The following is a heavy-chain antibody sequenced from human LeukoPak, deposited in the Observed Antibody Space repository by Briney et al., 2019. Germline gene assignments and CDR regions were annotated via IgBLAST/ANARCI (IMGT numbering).Heavy chain of an antibody. CDR2: IDPNTGGT. J-gene: IGHJ4*02. CDR1: GYTFTNYY. D-gene: IGHD1-26*01. Sequence: AAVKVSCKTSGYTFTNYYIHWVRQAPGQGREWMGRIDPNTGGTKSAKNFQGRVPMTRDTSISTAYMALSGLRSDDTAVYYRASLYDIVGTTVDYWGQGPLVTVSS. V-gene: IGHV1-2*06. CDR3: ASLYDIVGTTVDY.